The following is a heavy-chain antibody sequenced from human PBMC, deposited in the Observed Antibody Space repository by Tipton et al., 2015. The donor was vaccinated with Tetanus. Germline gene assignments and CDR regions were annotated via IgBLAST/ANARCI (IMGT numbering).Heavy chain of an antibody. CDR1: GGSISSGGFY. J-gene: IGHJ4*02. CDR2: ILYTGST. CDR3: ARGSRYYFDY. V-gene: IGHV4-31*03. Sequence: TLSLTCTVSGGSISSGGFYWTWIRQHPGKGLEWIGYILYTGSTCNTPSLKSRVTISVDTSKNQFSLMLTSVTAADTAVYYCARGSRYYFDYWGPGTLVTVSS.